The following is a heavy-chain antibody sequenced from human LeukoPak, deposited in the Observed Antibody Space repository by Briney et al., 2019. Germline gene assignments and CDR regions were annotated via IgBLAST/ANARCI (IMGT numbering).Heavy chain of an antibody. CDR2: VNESGGT. CDR3: ASGGGRGYWYY. J-gene: IGHJ4*02. V-gene: IGHV4-34*01. Sequence: SETLSLTCAVYIDSFSNYHWNWIRQTPAKGMEWIGEVNESGGTNYNPSLKSRVTISVDTSKNQFSLKLSSVTAADTAVYYCASGGGRGYWYYWGQGTLVTVSS. D-gene: IGHD3-22*01. CDR1: IDSFSNYH.